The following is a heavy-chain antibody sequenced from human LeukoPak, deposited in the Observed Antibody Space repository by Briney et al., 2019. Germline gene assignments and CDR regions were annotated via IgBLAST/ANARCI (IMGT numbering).Heavy chain of an antibody. D-gene: IGHD2-8*01. CDR1: GFSFSSYS. Sequence: GGSLRLSCTTSGFSFSSYSMNWVRQTPGKGLEWVSSISSGSSSVFYAESVRGRFTISRDSAKTSVFLQMDSLRADDSAFYFCARSQRLGHCVNGVCVYPYYFDFWGQGALVTVSS. V-gene: IGHV3-21*01. J-gene: IGHJ4*02. CDR2: ISSGSSSV. CDR3: ARSQRLGHCVNGVCVYPYYFDF.